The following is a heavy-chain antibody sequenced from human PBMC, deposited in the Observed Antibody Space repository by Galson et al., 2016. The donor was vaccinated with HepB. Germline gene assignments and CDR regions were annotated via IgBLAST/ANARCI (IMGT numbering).Heavy chain of an antibody. CDR3: ARSSFGVSNP. Sequence: SVKVSCKASGYPYISSGINWVRQASGHGLEWLGWVSASNGNTDYAQKFHGRVTMTTDTPTNTAYMELRSLRSADTAMYYCARSSFGVSNPWGQGTLVTVSS. J-gene: IGHJ5*02. CDR2: VSASNGNT. D-gene: IGHD3-3*01. V-gene: IGHV1-18*01. CDR1: GYPYISSG.